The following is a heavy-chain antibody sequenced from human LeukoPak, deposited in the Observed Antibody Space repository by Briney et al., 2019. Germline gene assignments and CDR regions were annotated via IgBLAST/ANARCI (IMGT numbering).Heavy chain of an antibody. V-gene: IGHV3-30-3*01. Sequence: GGSLRLSCAASGFTFSSYAMHWVRQAPGKGLEWVAVISYDGSNKYYADSVKGRFTISRDNSKNTLYLQMNSLRAEDTAVYYCAREMGGIWGPGTMVTVSS. CDR3: AREMGGI. CDR2: ISYDGSNK. CDR1: GFTFSSYA. D-gene: IGHD3-16*01. J-gene: IGHJ3*02.